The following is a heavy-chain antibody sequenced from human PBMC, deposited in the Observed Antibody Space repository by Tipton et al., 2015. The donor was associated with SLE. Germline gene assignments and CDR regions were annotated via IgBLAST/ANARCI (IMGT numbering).Heavy chain of an antibody. J-gene: IGHJ4*02. D-gene: IGHD3-16*01. CDR3: ARLDYDTFYFDY. CDR2: LYYSGDT. Sequence: TLSLTCTVSGASISSNTYSWGWIRQPPGKGLEWIGTLYYSGDTYYTPSLKSRVTISVDTSKNQFSLKLSSVTAADTAVYYCARLDYDTFYFDYWGQGTLVTVSS. CDR1: GASISSNTYS. V-gene: IGHV4-39*01.